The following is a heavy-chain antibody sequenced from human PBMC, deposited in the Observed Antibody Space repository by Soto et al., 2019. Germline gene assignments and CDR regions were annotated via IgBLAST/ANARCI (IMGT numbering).Heavy chain of an antibody. Sequence: GGYLRLSCAPSGFTFSDYYMSWIRQAPGKGLEWVSYISSSSSYTNYADSVKGRFTISRDNAKNSLYLQMNSLRAEDTAVYYCASFLEQLAIYYWGQGSLVIVSS. J-gene: IGHJ4*02. D-gene: IGHD6-6*01. V-gene: IGHV3-11*06. CDR1: GFTFSDYY. CDR3: ASFLEQLAIYY. CDR2: ISSSSSYT.